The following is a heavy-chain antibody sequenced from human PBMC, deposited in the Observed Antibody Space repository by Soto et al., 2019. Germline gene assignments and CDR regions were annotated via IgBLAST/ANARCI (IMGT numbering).Heavy chain of an antibody. Sequence: TLSLTCAVSSGSISSSNWWSWVRQPPGKGLEWIGEIYHSGSTNYNPSLKSRVTISVDKSKNQFSLKLSSVTAADTAVYYCARRFARIVPGASYYWFDSWGQGTPVTVSS. V-gene: IGHV4-4*02. D-gene: IGHD1-26*01. CDR3: ARRFARIVPGASYYWFDS. CDR2: IYHSGST. J-gene: IGHJ5*01. CDR1: SGSISSSNW.